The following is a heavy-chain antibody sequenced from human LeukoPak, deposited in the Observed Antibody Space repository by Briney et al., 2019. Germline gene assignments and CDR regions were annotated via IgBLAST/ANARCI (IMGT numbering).Heavy chain of an antibody. CDR1: GFTVSSNY. Sequence: GGSLRLSCAASGFTVSSNYMSWVRQAPGKGLEWVSVIYSGGSTYYAGSVKGRFTISRDNSKNTLYLQMNSLRAEDTAVYYCGLNGYCSSTSCLTGYWGQGTLVTVSS. V-gene: IGHV3-53*01. J-gene: IGHJ4*02. CDR2: IYSGGST. D-gene: IGHD2-2*01. CDR3: GLNGYCSSTSCLTGY.